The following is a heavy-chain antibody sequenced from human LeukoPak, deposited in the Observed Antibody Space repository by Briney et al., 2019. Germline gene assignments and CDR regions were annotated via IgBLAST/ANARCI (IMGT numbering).Heavy chain of an antibody. CDR1: GFTFSDYW. CDR3: SRAEDY. V-gene: IGHV3-7*01. Sequence: GGSLRLSCAASGFTFSDYWMSWVRQAPGKGLEWVANIKHDGSANYYVDSVKGRFTISSDNAKNSLYLQMNSLRAEDTAVYYCSRAEDYWGQGTRVTVSS. CDR2: IKHDGSAN. J-gene: IGHJ4*02.